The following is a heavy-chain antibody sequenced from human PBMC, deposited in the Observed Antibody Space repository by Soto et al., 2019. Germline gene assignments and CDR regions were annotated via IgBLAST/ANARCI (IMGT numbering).Heavy chain of an antibody. CDR3: ARESRAAVRGSAS. D-gene: IGHD6-6*01. V-gene: IGHV4-59*01. CDR2: IYYSGST. J-gene: IGHJ5*02. Sequence: GKGLEWIGYIYYSGSTNYNPSLKSRVTISVDTSKNQFSLKLSSVTAADTAVYYCARESRAAVRGSASWGKRTLVTVSP.